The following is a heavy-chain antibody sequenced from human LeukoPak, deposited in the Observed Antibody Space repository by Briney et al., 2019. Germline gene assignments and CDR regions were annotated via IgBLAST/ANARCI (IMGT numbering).Heavy chain of an antibody. J-gene: IGHJ4*02. CDR2: FSYDGSTK. CDR1: GFTFSTYA. Sequence: GRSLRLSCAASGFTFSTYAMHWVRQAPGKGLEWVALFSYDGSTKYYADSVKGRFTISRDNSKKSLYLQMNSLRAEDTAVYYCARAKEGFSGFDYLFDYRGQGTLVTVSS. V-gene: IGHV3-30-3*01. CDR3: ARAKEGFSGFDYLFDY. D-gene: IGHD5-12*01.